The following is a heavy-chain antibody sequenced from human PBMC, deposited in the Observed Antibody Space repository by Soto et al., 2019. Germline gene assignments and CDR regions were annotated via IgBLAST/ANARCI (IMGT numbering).Heavy chain of an antibody. CDR2: VSHDGLAQ. Sequence: QVQLVESGGGVVQPGRSLRLLCEGSGFTFSRYGMHWVRQAPGMGLEWVAVVSHDGLAQYYGDSVKGRFTISRDNARNSLSLQMNSLSDEDTAVYYCAKSGDSAGWGIDFWGQGTLVTVSS. D-gene: IGHD6-19*01. CDR1: GFTFSRYG. CDR3: AKSGDSAGWGIDF. V-gene: IGHV3-30*18. J-gene: IGHJ4*02.